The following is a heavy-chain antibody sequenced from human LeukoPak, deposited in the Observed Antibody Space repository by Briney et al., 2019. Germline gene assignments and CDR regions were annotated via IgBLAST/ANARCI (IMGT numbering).Heavy chain of an antibody. CDR1: GYSFTGYY. J-gene: IGHJ5*02. V-gene: IGHV1-2*02. D-gene: IGHD3-9*01. Sequence: ASVKVSCKASGYSFTGYYMHWVRQAPGQGLEWMGWINPNSGGTNYAQKFQGRVTMTRDTSISTAYMELSRLRSDDTAVYYCARVEILCYDMDPWGQGTLVTVSS. CDR3: ARVEILCYDMDP. CDR2: INPNSGGT.